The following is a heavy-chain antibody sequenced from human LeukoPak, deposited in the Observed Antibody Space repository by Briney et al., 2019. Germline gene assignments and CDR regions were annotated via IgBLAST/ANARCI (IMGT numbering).Heavy chain of an antibody. CDR2: IESNGGDK. J-gene: IGHJ3*02. Sequence: GGSLRLSCAASGFSFSIYWMSWIRQTPGKGLEYVANIESNGGDKYYVDSVKGRFTISRDNAKNSLYLQMNSLRAEDTAVYYCVRDPIAFDIWGQGTMVTVSS. CDR3: VRDPIAFDI. CDR1: GFSFSIYW. D-gene: IGHD2-21*02. V-gene: IGHV3-7*01.